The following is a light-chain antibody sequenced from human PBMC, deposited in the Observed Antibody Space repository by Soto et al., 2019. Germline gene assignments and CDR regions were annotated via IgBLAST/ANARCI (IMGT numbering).Light chain of an antibody. Sequence: DIQMTQSPSSLSTSVGDRVTITCRASQTINRSLNWYQQKPGKAPKLLIYAASNLQTGVPSRFSGSGSGTDFTLTISRLQPEDFTTYYCQQSYSAPYTFGHGTKLEIK. CDR3: QQSYSAPYT. J-gene: IGKJ2*01. CDR2: AAS. V-gene: IGKV1-39*01. CDR1: QTINRS.